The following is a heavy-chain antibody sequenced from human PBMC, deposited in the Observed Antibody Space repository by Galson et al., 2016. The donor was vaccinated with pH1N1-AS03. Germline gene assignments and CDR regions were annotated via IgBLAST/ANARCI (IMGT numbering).Heavy chain of an antibody. CDR1: GFTFSSFG. J-gene: IGHJ3*02. D-gene: IGHD2-21*01. Sequence: SLRLSCAASGFTFSSFGMHWVRQAPGKGLEWVKFIAFDANREYYADSVRGRFTISRANSKTPVYLQMNILKSDDSAVYYCVKESLCEGGNCNSRVLEAYDIWGQGTVVTVSS. CDR2: IAFDANRE. V-gene: IGHV3-30*02. CDR3: VKESLCEGGNCNSRVLEAYDI.